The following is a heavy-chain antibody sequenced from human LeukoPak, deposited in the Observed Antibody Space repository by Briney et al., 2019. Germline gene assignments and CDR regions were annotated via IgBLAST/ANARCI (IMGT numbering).Heavy chain of an antibody. CDR3: ARAPGQGYYDSSGYIDY. J-gene: IGHJ4*02. D-gene: IGHD3-22*01. CDR1: GFTFSSYA. V-gene: IGHV3-7*03. CDR2: IKQDGSEK. Sequence: GASLRLSCAASGFTFSSYAMSWVRQAPGKGLEWVANIKQDGSEKYYVDSVKGRFTISRDNAKNSLYLQMNSLRAEDTAVYYCARAPGQGYYDSSGYIDYWGQGTLVTVSS.